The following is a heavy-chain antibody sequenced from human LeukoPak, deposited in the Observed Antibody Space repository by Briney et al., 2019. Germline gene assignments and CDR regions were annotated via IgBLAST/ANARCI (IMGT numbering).Heavy chain of an antibody. J-gene: IGHJ4*02. V-gene: IGHV1-2*02. CDR2: INPNSGGT. CDR1: GYTFTGYY. CDR3: ARDFVGYYYDSSGYYYPYYFDY. D-gene: IGHD3-22*01. Sequence: GASVKVSCKASGYTFTGYYMHWVRQAPGQGLEWMGWINPNSGGTNYAQKFQGRVTMTRDTSISTAYMELSRLRSDDTAVYYCARDFVGYYYDSSGYYYPYYFDYWGQGTLVTVSS.